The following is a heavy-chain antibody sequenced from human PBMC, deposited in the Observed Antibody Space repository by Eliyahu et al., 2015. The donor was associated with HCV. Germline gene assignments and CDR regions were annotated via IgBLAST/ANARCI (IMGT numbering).Heavy chain of an antibody. D-gene: IGHD3-22*01. J-gene: IGHJ3*02. CDR1: GFTFXSXS. CDR3: ASHTVDDYYDSSGYYYVHAFDI. CDR2: ISSSSSYI. Sequence: EVQLVESGGGLVKPGGSLRLSCAASGFTFXSXSMNWVRQAPGKGLEWVSSISSSSSYIYYADSVKGRFTISRDNAKNSLYLQMNSLRAEDTAVYYCASHTVDDYYDSSGYYYVHAFDIWGQGTMVTVSS. V-gene: IGHV3-21*01.